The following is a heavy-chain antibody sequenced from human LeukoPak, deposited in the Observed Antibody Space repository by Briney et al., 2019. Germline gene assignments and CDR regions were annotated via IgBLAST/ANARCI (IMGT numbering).Heavy chain of an antibody. Sequence: GGSLRLSCSASGFTFSSYAMHWVRQAPGKGLEYVSSISSNGGRTYCADSVKGRFTISRDNSKNTLYLQMSSLRAEDTAVYYCVKGFDTAMAYFDYWGQGTLVTVSS. CDR1: GFTFSSYA. CDR2: ISSNGGRT. CDR3: VKGFDTAMAYFDY. D-gene: IGHD5-18*01. V-gene: IGHV3-64D*09. J-gene: IGHJ4*02.